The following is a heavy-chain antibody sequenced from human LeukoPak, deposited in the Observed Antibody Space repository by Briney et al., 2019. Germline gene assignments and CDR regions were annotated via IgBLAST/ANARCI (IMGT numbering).Heavy chain of an antibody. CDR1: GFTFSSYG. Sequence: GGSLRLSCAASGFTFSSYGMRWVRQAPGKGLEWVGVISYDGSNEYYADSVKGRFTISRDNSKNTLYLQMNFLRAEDTAVYFCARTLRLNTPRAFDVWGQGTVVTVSS. CDR3: ARTLRLNTPRAFDV. J-gene: IGHJ3*01. CDR2: ISYDGSNE. D-gene: IGHD2-2*02. V-gene: IGHV3-30*03.